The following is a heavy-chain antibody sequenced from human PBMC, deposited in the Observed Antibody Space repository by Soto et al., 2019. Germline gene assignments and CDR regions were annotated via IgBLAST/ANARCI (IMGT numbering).Heavy chain of an antibody. CDR3: ARAAGGSWLKYYFDY. CDR2: ISSSSSTI. Sequence: EVQLVESGGGLVQPGGSLRLSCAAHRFTFSSYSMNWVRQAPGKGLEWVSYISSSSSTIYYADSVKGRFTISRDNAKNSLYLQMNSLRAEDTVVYYCARAAGGSWLKYYFDYWGQGTLVTVSS. CDR1: RFTFSSYS. D-gene: IGHD1-26*01. J-gene: IGHJ4*02. V-gene: IGHV3-48*01.